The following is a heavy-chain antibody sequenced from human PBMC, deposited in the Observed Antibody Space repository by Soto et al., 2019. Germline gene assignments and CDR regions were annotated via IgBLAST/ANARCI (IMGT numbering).Heavy chain of an antibody. Sequence: GGSLRLSCAASGFTFSDYYMSWIRQAPGKGLEWVSYISSSSSYTNYADSVKCRFTISRDNAKNSLYLQMNSLRVEDTAVYYCGRVGPSGYGPYYFDYGGPGTLVTVSS. CDR1: GFTFSDYY. CDR3: GRVGPSGYGPYYFDY. CDR2: ISSSSSYT. D-gene: IGHD5-12*01. J-gene: IGHJ4*01. V-gene: IGHV3-11*06.